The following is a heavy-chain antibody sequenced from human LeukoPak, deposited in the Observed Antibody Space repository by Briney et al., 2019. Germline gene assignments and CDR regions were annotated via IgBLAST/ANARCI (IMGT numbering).Heavy chain of an antibody. D-gene: IGHD2-8*02. V-gene: IGHV3-30*18. Sequence: GGSLRLSCVTSGFTFRSSAMHWVRQAPGRGLEWIAFISWDGAVIYYADSVKGRFTISRDTSKRTASLQVDSLRAEDTAVYYCAKDLGTKYCIDYWGQGALVTVSS. CDR3: AKDLGTKYCIDY. CDR2: ISWDGAVI. J-gene: IGHJ4*02. CDR1: GFTFRSSA.